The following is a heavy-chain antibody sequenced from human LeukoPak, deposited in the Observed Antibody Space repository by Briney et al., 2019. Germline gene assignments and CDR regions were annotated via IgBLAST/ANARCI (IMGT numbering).Heavy chain of an antibody. V-gene: IGHV3-74*01. CDR3: AKSGVAARPPPTNFDY. D-gene: IGHD6-6*01. Sequence: GGSLRLSCAASGFTFSSYWMHWVRQAPGKGLVWVSRINTDGSSTSYADSVKGRFTISRDNAKNTLYLQMNSLRAEDTAVYYCAKSGVAARPPPTNFDYWGQGTLVTVSS. J-gene: IGHJ4*02. CDR2: INTDGSST. CDR1: GFTFSSYW.